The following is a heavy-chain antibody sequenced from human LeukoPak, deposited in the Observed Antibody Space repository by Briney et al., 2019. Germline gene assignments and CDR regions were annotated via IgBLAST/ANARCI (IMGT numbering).Heavy chain of an antibody. D-gene: IGHD3-10*01. CDR2: ISGSGGST. CDR3: AKDHLGNYGSGSYPDY. Sequence: GGSLRLSCAASGFTFSSYAMSWVRQAPGKGLEWVSAISGSGGSTYYADSVKGRFTISRDNSKNTLYLQMNSLRAEDTAVYYCAKDHLGNYGSGSYPDYWGQGTLVTVPS. CDR1: GFTFSSYA. V-gene: IGHV3-23*01. J-gene: IGHJ4*02.